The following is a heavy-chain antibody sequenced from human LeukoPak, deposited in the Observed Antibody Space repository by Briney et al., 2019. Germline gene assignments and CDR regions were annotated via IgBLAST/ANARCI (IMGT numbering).Heavy chain of an antibody. Sequence: GGTLRLSCAASGFTFSSYWMHWVRQAPGKGLVWVSRINSDGSSTNYADSVKGRFTISRDNAKNTLYLQINSLRAEDTAVYYCASPIAVAGPYYFDYWGQGTQVTVSS. V-gene: IGHV3-74*01. CDR2: INSDGSST. CDR3: ASPIAVAGPYYFDY. D-gene: IGHD6-19*01. CDR1: GFTFSSYW. J-gene: IGHJ4*02.